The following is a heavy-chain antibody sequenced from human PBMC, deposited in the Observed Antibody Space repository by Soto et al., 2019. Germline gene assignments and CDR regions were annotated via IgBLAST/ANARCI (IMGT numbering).Heavy chain of an antibody. CDR3: ARGEQYSGRIFDY. J-gene: IGHJ4*01. Sequence: SQTLSLTCAITGDSDSSNSAGWSWVRQSPSRGLEWLGRTYYRSKRYYEYAVSVRGRITINPDTSKNQYSLQLNSVTPEDTAVYFCARGEQYSGRIFDYWGQGTLVTVSS. V-gene: IGHV6-1*01. CDR1: GDSDSSNSAG. CDR2: TYYRSKRYY. D-gene: IGHD1-26*01.